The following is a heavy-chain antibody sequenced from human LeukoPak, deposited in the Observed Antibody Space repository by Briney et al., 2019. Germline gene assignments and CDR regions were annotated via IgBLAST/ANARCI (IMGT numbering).Heavy chain of an antibody. V-gene: IGHV1-2*02. CDR1: GYTFTAYY. Sequence: ASVKVSRKASGYTFTAYYMHWVRQAPGQGLEWMGWINPNTGGTNYAQKFQGRVTMTRDTSISTAYMELSRRRSDDTAVYYCARVPNTKAFDYWGQGTLVTVSS. J-gene: IGHJ4*02. CDR2: INPNTGGT. D-gene: IGHD1-1*01. CDR3: ARVPNTKAFDY.